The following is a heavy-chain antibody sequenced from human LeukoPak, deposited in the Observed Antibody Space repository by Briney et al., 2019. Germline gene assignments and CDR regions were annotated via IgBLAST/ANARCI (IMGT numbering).Heavy chain of an antibody. D-gene: IGHD3-16*01. CDR1: GAFVTAPNYC. CDR2: IHFSGTV. Sequence: PSETLSLTCEVCGAFVTAPNYCWTWIRQRPGKGPEWIGHIHFSGTVYYSPSLQSRASISRDASKNHFSLRLSSLTAADTAVYFCPGGNADSKIHHWGQGTLVAVS. J-gene: IGHJ1*01. V-gene: IGHV4-31*11. CDR3: PGGNADSKIHH.